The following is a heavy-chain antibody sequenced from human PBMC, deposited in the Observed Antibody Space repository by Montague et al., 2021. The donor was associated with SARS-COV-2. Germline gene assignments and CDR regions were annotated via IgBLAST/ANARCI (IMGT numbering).Heavy chain of an antibody. CDR1: GGSISSSSYY. J-gene: IGHJ6*02. V-gene: IGHV4-39*01. CDR2: IYYSGST. Sequence: SETLSLTCTVSGGSISSSSYYWGWIRQPPGKGLEWIGSIYYSGSTYYNPSLKSRVTIPVDTSKNQFSLKLSSVTAADTAVYYCARQDDILTGYYYYGMDVWGQGTTVTVSS. D-gene: IGHD3-9*01. CDR3: ARQDDILTGYYYYGMDV.